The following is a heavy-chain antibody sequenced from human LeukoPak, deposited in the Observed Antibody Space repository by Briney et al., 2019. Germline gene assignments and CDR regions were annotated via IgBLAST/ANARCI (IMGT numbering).Heavy chain of an antibody. CDR2: INPNSGGT. CDR3: ARGQQLVPGRLDYFDC. D-gene: IGHD6-13*01. Sequence: ASVKVSCKASGYTFTGYYMHWVRQAPGQGLEWMGWINPNSGGTNYAQKFQGRVTMTRDTSISTAYMELSRLRSDDTAVYYCARGQQLVPGRLDYFDCWGQGTLVTVSS. V-gene: IGHV1-2*02. J-gene: IGHJ4*02. CDR1: GYTFTGYY.